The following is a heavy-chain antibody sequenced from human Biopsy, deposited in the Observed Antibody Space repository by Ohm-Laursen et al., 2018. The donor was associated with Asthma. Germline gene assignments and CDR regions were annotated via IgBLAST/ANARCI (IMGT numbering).Heavy chain of an antibody. CDR3: AKERYYDFWSGYPI. J-gene: IGHJ3*02. V-gene: IGHV3-30*18. CDR2: MSFDGRQT. Sequence: SLRLSCAASGFSFNSYGMPWVRQVPGKGLEWVAVMSFDGRQTYYADSVKGRFTISRDNSKNTLYLQMNSLRAEDTAVYYCAKERYYDFWSGYPIWGQGTMVTVSS. D-gene: IGHD3-3*01. CDR1: GFSFNSYG.